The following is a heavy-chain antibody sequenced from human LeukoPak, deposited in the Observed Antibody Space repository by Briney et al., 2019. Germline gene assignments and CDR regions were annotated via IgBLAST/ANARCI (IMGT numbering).Heavy chain of an antibody. CDR3: ARDKRHSYGRYFDH. D-gene: IGHD3-16*01. CDR1: GDSIIIYH. CDR2: MQSTGSS. V-gene: IGHV4-59*01. J-gene: IGHJ4*02. Sequence: SETLSLTCSVSGDSIIIYHWNWIRKPPGKGLEWIGYMQSTGSSKYNPSLKSRVNIFVDTSKNQAALILTSVTAADTAVYYCARDKRHSYGRYFDHWGQGALVTVSS.